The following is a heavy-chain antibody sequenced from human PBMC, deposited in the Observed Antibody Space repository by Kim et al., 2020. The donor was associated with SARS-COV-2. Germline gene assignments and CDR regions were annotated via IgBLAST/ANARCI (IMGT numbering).Heavy chain of an antibody. V-gene: IGHV3-48*02. D-gene: IGHD3-9*01. J-gene: IGHJ5*01. CDR1: GFSFGDYS. Sequence: GGSLRLSCAASGFSFGDYSMDRVRQAPGGGLEWIAYISSRSSVIYYADSVRGRFAVSRDNAKKSLYLRMDSLTDEDTAVYYCVRDEVEVTGSYGGDSWGRGTLVTVST. CDR2: ISSRSSVI. CDR3: VRDEVEVTGSYGGDS.